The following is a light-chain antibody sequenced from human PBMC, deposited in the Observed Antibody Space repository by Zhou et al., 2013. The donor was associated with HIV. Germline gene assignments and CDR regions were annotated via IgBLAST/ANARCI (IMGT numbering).Light chain of an antibody. CDR3: QQTKSFPLT. CDR2: SAS. J-gene: IGKJ4*01. V-gene: IGKV1-9*01. CDR1: QGIISY. Sequence: DIQLTQSPSFLSASVGDRVTITCRASQGIISYLAWYQQKPGKAPNLLIYSASSLQSGVPSRFSGTGSGTDFTLTISSLQPEDFATYYCQQTKSFPLTFGGGTKVEIK.